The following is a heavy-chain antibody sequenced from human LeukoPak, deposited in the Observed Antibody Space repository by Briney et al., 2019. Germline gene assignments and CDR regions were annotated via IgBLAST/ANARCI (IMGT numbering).Heavy chain of an antibody. CDR3: ATTIGYSSDWYGWFDP. J-gene: IGHJ5*02. D-gene: IGHD6-19*01. Sequence: GEALKICCKGSGHSFTNYWIGWVRQMGEKLLEWMGIIYLGDSETRYNPSLQGQVTISADKSINTAYLHWSSLKASDTAMYYCATTIGYSSDWYGWFDPWGQGTLVTVSS. CDR2: IYLGDSET. V-gene: IGHV5-51*01. CDR1: GHSFTNYW.